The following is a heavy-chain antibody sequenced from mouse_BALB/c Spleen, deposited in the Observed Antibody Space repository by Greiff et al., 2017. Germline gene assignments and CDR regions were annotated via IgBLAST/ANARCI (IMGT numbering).Heavy chain of an antibody. V-gene: IGHV5-9-3*01. Sequence: EVKLMESGGGLVKPGGSLKLSCAASGFTFSSYAMSWVRQTPEKRLEWVATISSGGSYTYYPDSVKGRFTISRDNAKNTLYLQMSSLRSEDTAMYYCARVEGRRITGVYWYFDVWGAGTTVTVSS. CDR3: ARVEGRRITGVYWYFDV. D-gene: IGHD2-4*01. CDR1: GFTFSSYA. J-gene: IGHJ1*01. CDR2: ISSGGSYT.